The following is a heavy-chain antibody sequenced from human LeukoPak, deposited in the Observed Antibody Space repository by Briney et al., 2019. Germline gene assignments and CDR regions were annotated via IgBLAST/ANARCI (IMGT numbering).Heavy chain of an antibody. V-gene: IGHV1-69*06. CDR1: GGTFSSYA. Sequence: ASVKVSCKASGGTFSSYAISWVRQAPGQGLEWMGGIIPIFGTANYAQKFRGRVTITADKSTRTAYMELSSLRSEDTAVYYCARLRAIAAAGIQYNWFDPWGQGTLVTVSS. CDR3: ARLRAIAAAGIQYNWFDP. CDR2: IIPIFGTA. J-gene: IGHJ5*02. D-gene: IGHD6-13*01.